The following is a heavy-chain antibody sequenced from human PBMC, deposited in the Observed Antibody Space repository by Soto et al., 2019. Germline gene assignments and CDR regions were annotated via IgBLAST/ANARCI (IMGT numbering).Heavy chain of an antibody. CDR2: IDPSDSQT. V-gene: IGHV5-10-1*01. D-gene: IGHD3-22*01. J-gene: IGHJ4*02. CDR3: ARQIYDSDTGPNFQYYFDS. CDR1: GYSFAGYW. Sequence: GESLNISCKGSGYSFAGYWITWVRQKPGKGLEWMGRIDPSDSQTYYSPSFRGHVTISATKSITTVFLQWSSLRASDTAMYYCARQIYDSDTGPNFQYYFDSWGQGTPVTVSS.